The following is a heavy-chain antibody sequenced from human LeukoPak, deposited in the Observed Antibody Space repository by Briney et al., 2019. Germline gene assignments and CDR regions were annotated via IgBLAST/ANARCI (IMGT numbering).Heavy chain of an antibody. D-gene: IGHD3-10*01. V-gene: IGHV3-23*01. CDR3: AARKVRGVWFYLDY. J-gene: IGHJ4*02. CDR1: GFTVSAYA. Sequence: GVSLRLACAASGFTVSAYAMAWVRQAPGKGLEWDSTIYDDNTYYADSVKGRFAISTDNSKNTLYLQMNSLRVEDTAVYFCAARKVRGVWFYLDYWGQGTLVTVSS. CDR2: IYDDNT.